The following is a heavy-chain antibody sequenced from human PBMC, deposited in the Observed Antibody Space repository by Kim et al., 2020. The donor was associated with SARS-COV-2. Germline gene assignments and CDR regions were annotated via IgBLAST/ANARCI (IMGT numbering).Heavy chain of an antibody. CDR3: AKGQTPGTFDY. Sequence: GGSLRLSCAASGFIFSNYAMSWVRQAPGKGLEWVSVIYSGGGTGSTYYADSVKGRFTVSRDNSKNTLHLQINSLRAEDTAVYYCAKGQTPGTFDYWGQGTLVTVSS. J-gene: IGHJ4*02. CDR2: IYSGGGTGST. D-gene: IGHD6-13*01. V-gene: IGHV3-23*03. CDR1: GFIFSNYA.